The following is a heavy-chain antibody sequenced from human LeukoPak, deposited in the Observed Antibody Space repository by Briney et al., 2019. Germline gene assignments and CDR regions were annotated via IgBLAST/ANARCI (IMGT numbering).Heavy chain of an antibody. CDR3: ANHYG. Sequence: GGSLRLSCAASGFIFSSYRMIWVRQAPGKGLEWVAGIHNDYRTFYADSVKGRFTILRDDSANTVYLQMNSLRAEDTAIFYCANHYGGGQAALVTVSS. J-gene: IGHJ4*02. CDR1: GFIFSSYR. CDR2: IHNDYRT. D-gene: IGHD3-16*01. V-gene: IGHV3-53*01.